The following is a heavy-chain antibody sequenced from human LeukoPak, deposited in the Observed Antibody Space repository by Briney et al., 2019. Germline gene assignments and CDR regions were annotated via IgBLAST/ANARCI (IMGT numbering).Heavy chain of an antibody. CDR2: ISAYNGNT. V-gene: IGHV1-18*04. CDR1: GYTFNRYG. CDR3: ARGAAADTSPSDY. J-gene: IGHJ4*02. D-gene: IGHD6-13*01. Sequence: GASVKVSCKASGYTFNRYGISWMRQAPGQGLEWTGWISAYNGNTNYAQKLQGRVTMTTDTSTSTAYMELRSLRSDDTAVYYCARGAAADTSPSDYWGQGTLVTVSS.